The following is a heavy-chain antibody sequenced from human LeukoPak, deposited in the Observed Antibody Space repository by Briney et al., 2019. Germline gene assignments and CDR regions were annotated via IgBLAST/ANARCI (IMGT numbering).Heavy chain of an antibody. CDR2: IYYSGST. V-gene: IGHV4-30-4*08. J-gene: IGHJ5*02. CDR1: GGSISSGDYH. D-gene: IGHD2-2*01. Sequence: SQTLSLTCTVSGGSISSGDYHWSWIRQPPGKGLEWIGYIYYSGSTYYNPSLKSRVTISVDTSKNQFSLKLSSVTAADTAVYYCARVVPTDTAGFDPWGQGTLVTVSS. CDR3: ARVVPTDTAGFDP.